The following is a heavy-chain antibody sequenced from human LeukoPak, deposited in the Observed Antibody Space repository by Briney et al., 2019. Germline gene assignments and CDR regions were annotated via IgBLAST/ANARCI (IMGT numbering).Heavy chain of an antibody. J-gene: IGHJ6*03. Sequence: GGSLRLSCAASGFTFSSYWMSWVRQAPGKGLEWVANIKQDGSEKYYVDSVKGRFTISRDNAKNSLYLQMNSLRAEDTAVYYCARNPIKYDSSGRFYYYYYYMDVWGKGTTVTISS. CDR3: ARNPIKYDSSGRFYYYYYYMDV. CDR2: IKQDGSEK. D-gene: IGHD3-22*01. V-gene: IGHV3-7*01. CDR1: GFTFSSYW.